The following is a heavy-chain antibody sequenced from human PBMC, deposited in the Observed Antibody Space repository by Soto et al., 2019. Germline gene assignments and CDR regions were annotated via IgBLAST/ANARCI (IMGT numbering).Heavy chain of an antibody. CDR3: AREIGFWSGYYL. V-gene: IGHV3-33*01. J-gene: IGHJ4*03. Sequence: QVPLVESGGGVVQPGRSLRLSCAASGFTFSSYGMHWVRQAPGKGLEWVAVIWYDGSNKYYADSVKGRFTISRDNSKNTLYLQMNSLRAQDTAVYYCAREIGFWSGYYLWGQWTPVTVSS. CDR1: GFTFSSYG. CDR2: IWYDGSNK. D-gene: IGHD3-3*01.